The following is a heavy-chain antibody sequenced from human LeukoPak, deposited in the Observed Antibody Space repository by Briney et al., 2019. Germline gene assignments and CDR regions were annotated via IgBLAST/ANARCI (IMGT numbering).Heavy chain of an antibody. CDR2: IYYSGST. Sequence: SETLSLTCTVSGGSISSYYWSWIRQPPGKGLEWIGYIYYSGSTNYNPSLKSRVTISVDTSKNQFPLKLSSVTAADTAVYYCARGLARGYSYGHFDYWGQGTLVTVSS. V-gene: IGHV4-59*01. CDR3: ARGLARGYSYGHFDY. D-gene: IGHD5-18*01. J-gene: IGHJ4*02. CDR1: GGSISSYY.